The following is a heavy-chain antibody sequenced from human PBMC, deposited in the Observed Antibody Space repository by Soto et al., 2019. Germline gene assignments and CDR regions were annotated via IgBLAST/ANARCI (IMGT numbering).Heavy chain of an antibody. Sequence: GGSLRLSCAASGFTVSLNYMSWVRQAPGKGLEWVSVIYTGGSTYYADSVKGRFTISRDNSKNTLYLQMNSLRAEDTAVYYCAKDPLYGSGSPNWFDPWGQGTLVTVSS. J-gene: IGHJ5*02. CDR3: AKDPLYGSGSPNWFDP. D-gene: IGHD3-10*01. CDR1: GFTVSLNY. CDR2: IYTGGST. V-gene: IGHV3-66*01.